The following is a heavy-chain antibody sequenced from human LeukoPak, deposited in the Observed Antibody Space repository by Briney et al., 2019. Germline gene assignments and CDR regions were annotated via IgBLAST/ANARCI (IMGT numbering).Heavy chain of an antibody. D-gene: IGHD1-26*01. J-gene: IGHJ4*02. CDR2: IKKKTEGGTT. V-gene: IGHV3-15*01. Sequence: GGSLRLSCAASGFTFRNAWMSWVRQAPGKGLEWVGRIKKKTEGGTTDYAAPVKGRFTISRDDSKNTLYLQMNSLKTEDTAVYYCTTAVGGTEDFDYWSQGTLVTVSS. CDR3: TTAVGGTEDFDY. CDR1: GFTFRNAW.